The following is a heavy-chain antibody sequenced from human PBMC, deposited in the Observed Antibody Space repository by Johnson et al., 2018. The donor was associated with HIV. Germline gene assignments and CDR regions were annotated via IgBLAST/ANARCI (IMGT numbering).Heavy chain of an antibody. CDR3: ASPKTPTRVVRGAFDI. CDR2: LSSSGSSL. Sequence: QVQLVESGGGLFKPGGSLRLSCAASGFTFSDYYLSWIRQAPGKGREWVSSLSSSGSSLYYADSVQGRFTISRDNAKNSLYLQMNSLRAEDTAVYYCASPKTPTRVVRGAFDIWGQGTMVTVSS. D-gene: IGHD3-10*01. J-gene: IGHJ3*02. CDR1: GFTFSDYY. V-gene: IGHV3-11*04.